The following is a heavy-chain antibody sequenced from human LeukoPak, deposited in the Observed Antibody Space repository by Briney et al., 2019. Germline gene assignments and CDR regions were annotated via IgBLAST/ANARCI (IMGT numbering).Heavy chain of an antibody. D-gene: IGHD1-26*01. V-gene: IGHV4-39*01. Sequence: PSETLSLTCSVSGVSISSGSNYWGWIRQPPGKGLEWIGNIYYTGSTYYNVSLNSRVTISIDTYKSLFSLRLNSMTAADTAVYYCAKSGGYGLIDKWGQGTLVTVSS. CDR2: IYYTGST. CDR3: AKSGGYGLIDK. J-gene: IGHJ4*02. CDR1: GVSISSGSNY.